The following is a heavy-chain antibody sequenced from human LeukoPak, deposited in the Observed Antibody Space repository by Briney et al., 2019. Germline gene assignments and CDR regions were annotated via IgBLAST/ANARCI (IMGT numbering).Heavy chain of an antibody. CDR2: IKQDGSEK. CDR3: ARDIVVVPAAPHYFDY. J-gene: IGHJ4*02. CDR1: GFTFISYW. V-gene: IGHV3-7*01. Sequence: PGRSLRLSCAASGFTFISYWMSWVRQPPGKGLEWLANIKQDGSEKYYVDSVKGRFTISRDNAKNSLYLQMNSLRAEDTAVYYCARDIVVVPAAPHYFDYWGQGNLVTVSS. D-gene: IGHD2-2*01.